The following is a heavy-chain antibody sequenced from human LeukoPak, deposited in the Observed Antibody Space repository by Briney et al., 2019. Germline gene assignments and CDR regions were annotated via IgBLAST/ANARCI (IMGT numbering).Heavy chain of an antibody. V-gene: IGHV4-39*01. J-gene: IGHJ5*02. Sequence: SETLSLTCAVYGGSFSGYYWGWIRQPPGKGLEWIGSIFYSGSTYYNPSLKSRVTISVDTSKKQFSLKLSSVTATDTAVYYCARHMGFITMVRGVINNNWFDPWGQGTLVTVSS. CDR1: GGSFSGYY. CDR3: ARHMGFITMVRGVINNNWFDP. CDR2: IFYSGST. D-gene: IGHD3-10*01.